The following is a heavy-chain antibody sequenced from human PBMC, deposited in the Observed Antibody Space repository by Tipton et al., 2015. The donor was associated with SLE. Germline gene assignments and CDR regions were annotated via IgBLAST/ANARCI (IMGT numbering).Heavy chain of an antibody. Sequence: QLVQSGAEVKKPGASMKVSCKASGYTFISYGISWVRQAPGQGLEWMGWINPNSGGTNFAQMFRGRVTMTRDTSISTAYMELSSLTSDDTAIYYCARDRNYDFEFWGQGVRVTVSS. CDR1: GYTFISYG. D-gene: IGHD3-3*01. CDR3: ARDRNYDFEF. V-gene: IGHV1-2*02. J-gene: IGHJ4*02. CDR2: INPNSGGT.